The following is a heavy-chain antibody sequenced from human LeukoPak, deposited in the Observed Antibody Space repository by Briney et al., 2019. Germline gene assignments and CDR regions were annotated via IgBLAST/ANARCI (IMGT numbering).Heavy chain of an antibody. J-gene: IGHJ4*02. CDR2: ISSSSSTI. V-gene: IGHV3-48*02. CDR3: ARAQIDY. Sequence: GGSLRLSCATSGFTFSNAWMNWVRQAPGKGLEWVSYISSSSSTIYYADSVKGRFTISRDNAKNSLYLQMNSLRDEDTAVYYCARAQIDYWGQGTLVTVSS. CDR1: GFTFSNAW.